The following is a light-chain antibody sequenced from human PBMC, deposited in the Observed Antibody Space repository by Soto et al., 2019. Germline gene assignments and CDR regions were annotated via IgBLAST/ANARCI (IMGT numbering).Light chain of an antibody. CDR2: LGS. CDR3: MQALQAPWT. V-gene: IGKV2-28*01. Sequence: VMTQSPLSLPVTPGEPASISCRSSQSLLHSNGYTYFDWYLQKPGQSPQLLIYLGSNRASGVPDRFSGSGSGTDFTLKISRVEAEDVGVYYCMQALQAPWTFGQGTKVEIK. CDR1: QSLLHSNGYTY. J-gene: IGKJ1*01.